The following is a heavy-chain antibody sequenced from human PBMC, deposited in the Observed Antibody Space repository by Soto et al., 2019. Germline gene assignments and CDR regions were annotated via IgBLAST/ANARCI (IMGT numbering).Heavy chain of an antibody. CDR2: IIPIFGTA. CDR1: GGTFSSYA. CDR3: ARGYYDRELNY. Sequence: GASVKVSCKASGGTFSSYAISWVRQAPGQGLEWMGGIIPIFGTAHYAQKFQGRVTITADESTSTAYMELSSLRSEDTAVYYCARGYYDRELNYWGQGTLVTVSS. V-gene: IGHV1-69*13. D-gene: IGHD3-22*01. J-gene: IGHJ4*02.